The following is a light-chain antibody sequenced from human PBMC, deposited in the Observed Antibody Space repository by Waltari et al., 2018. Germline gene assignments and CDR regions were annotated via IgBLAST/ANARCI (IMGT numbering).Light chain of an antibody. V-gene: IGKV1-9*01. CDR1: QGVSSY. J-gene: IGKJ1*01. CDR2: SAS. Sequence: IQLTQPPSSLSASVGDRVTITCRASQGVSSYLAWYQQKPGKAPKLLIYSASTLQSGVPSRFSGSGSGTEFTLTISSLQPEDFATYYCQQLNTYPRTFGQGTKVEIK. CDR3: QQLNTYPRT.